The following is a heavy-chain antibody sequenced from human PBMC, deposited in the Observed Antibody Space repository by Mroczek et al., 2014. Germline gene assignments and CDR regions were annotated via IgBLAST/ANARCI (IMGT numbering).Heavy chain of an antibody. D-gene: IGHD4-23*01. CDR2: IYYSGST. CDR1: GGSISSYY. Sequence: KESGPGLVKPSETLSLTCTVSGGSISSYYWSWIRQPPGKGLEWIGYIYYSGSTNYNPSLKSRVTISVDTSKNQFSLKLSSVTAADTAAYYCARVWEGGNSFRHAFDIWGQGTMVTVSS. CDR3: ARVWEGGNSFRHAFDI. V-gene: IGHV4-59*01. J-gene: IGHJ3*02.